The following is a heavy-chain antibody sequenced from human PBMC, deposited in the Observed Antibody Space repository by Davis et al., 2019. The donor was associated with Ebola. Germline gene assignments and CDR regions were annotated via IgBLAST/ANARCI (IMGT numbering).Heavy chain of an antibody. D-gene: IGHD3-3*01. CDR3: ARQAGIFGVVTDY. CDR1: GGSISSSSYY. J-gene: IGHJ4*02. V-gene: IGHV4-39*01. Sequence: MPSETLSLTCTVSGGSISSSSYYWGWIRQPPGKGLEWIGSIYYSGSTYYNPSLKSRVTISVDTSKNQFSLKLSSVTAADTAVYYCARQAGIFGVVTDYWGQGTLVTVSS. CDR2: IYYSGST.